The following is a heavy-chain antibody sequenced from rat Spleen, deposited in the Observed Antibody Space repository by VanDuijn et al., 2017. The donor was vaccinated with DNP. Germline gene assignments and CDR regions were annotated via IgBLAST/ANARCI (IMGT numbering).Heavy chain of an antibody. Sequence: EVQLVESGGGLVQPGRSLKLSCAASGFTFSDYYMAWVRQAPTQGLEWVAYITYVGGSTYYRDSVKGRFTISRDNAKSTLYLQMNSLRSEDMATYYCARPMDYYSGGFAYWGQGTLVTVSS. CDR1: GFTFSDYY. D-gene: IGHD1-1*01. V-gene: IGHV5-22*01. CDR3: ARPMDYYSGGFAY. CDR2: ITYVGGST. J-gene: IGHJ3*01.